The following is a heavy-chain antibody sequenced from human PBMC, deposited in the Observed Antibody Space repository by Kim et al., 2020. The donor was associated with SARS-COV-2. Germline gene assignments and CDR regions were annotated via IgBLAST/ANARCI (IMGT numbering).Heavy chain of an antibody. V-gene: IGHV3-23*01. D-gene: IGHD3-16*01. J-gene: IGHJ4*02. Sequence: YADPVRGRFTTSRDSSQNTLYRQMNSLRAEDTAVYYCARGGTSVGRYLDFWGQGTLVTVSS. CDR3: ARGGTSVGRYLDF.